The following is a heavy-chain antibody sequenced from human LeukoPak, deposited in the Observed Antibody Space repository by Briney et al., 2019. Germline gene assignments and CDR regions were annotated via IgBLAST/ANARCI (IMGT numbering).Heavy chain of an antibody. CDR2: IYSSGST. Sequence: PSETLSLTCSVSGGSVSSDSYFWNWVRQPPGKGLEWIGYIYSSGSTNYNRSLKSRVTISIDTSKNQFSLKLNSVTAADTAVYYCARGGSSVDYWGQGTLVTVSS. V-gene: IGHV4-61*01. J-gene: IGHJ4*02. CDR3: ARGGSSVDY. D-gene: IGHD6-6*01. CDR1: GGSVSSDSYF.